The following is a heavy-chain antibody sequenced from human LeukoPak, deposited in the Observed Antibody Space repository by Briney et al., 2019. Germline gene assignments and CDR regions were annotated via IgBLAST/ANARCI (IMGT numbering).Heavy chain of an antibody. J-gene: IGHJ5*02. CDR2: INPSGGST. CDR3: ARVSKPPNWNYWFDP. Sequence: ASVKVSCKASGYTFTSYYMNWVRQAPGQGLEWMGIINPSGGSTSYAQKFQGRVTMTRDMSTSTVYMELSSLRSEDTAVYYCARVSKPPNWNYWFDPWGQGTLVTVSS. CDR1: GYTFTSYY. D-gene: IGHD1-7*01. V-gene: IGHV1-46*01.